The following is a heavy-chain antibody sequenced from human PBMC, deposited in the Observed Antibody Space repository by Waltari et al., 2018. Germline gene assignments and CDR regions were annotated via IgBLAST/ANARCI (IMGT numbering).Heavy chain of an antibody. V-gene: IGHV3-9*01. CDR2: ISWNSGRL. CDR3: VKGGFATDPFDY. CDR1: GFTFGDYA. Sequence: QLVESGGGLVQPGESLTLSCVASGFTFGDYAMHWVRQSPGKGLDWVSGISWNSGRLDYVDSVKGRFSISRDNARNSLFLHMSGLRPDDTARYYCVKGGFATDPFDYWGQGTMVTVSS. J-gene: IGHJ4*02. D-gene: IGHD3-16*01.